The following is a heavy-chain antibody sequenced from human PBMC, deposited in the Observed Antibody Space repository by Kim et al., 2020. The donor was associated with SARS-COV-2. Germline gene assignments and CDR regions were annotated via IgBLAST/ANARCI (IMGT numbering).Heavy chain of an antibody. CDR2: IGDTDADT. V-gene: IGHV3-23*01. J-gene: IGHJ6*02. D-gene: IGHD6-13*01. CDR1: GFTFSSYA. Sequence: GGSLRLSCAASGFTFSSYAMTWVRQAPGQGLEWVSSIGDTDADTYYTDSVKGRFTISRDNSKNMLYLQMNSLRAEDTAVYYCARGAYSSSWYGLSSDSWYYYYGMDVWGQGTTVTVSS. CDR3: ARGAYSSSWYGLSSDSWYYYYGMDV.